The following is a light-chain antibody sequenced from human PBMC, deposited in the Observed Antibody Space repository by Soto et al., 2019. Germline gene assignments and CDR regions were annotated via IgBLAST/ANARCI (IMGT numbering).Light chain of an antibody. V-gene: IGKV3-15*01. J-gene: IGKJ3*01. Sequence: EIVMTQSPDTLSVSPGDRATLSCRASQSISRSLAWYQQKPGQAPRLLIYGASTRATGIPARFSGSGSGTEFTLTISSLQSEDFAVYYCQQYNNWPPVTFGPGTKVDI. CDR3: QQYNNWPPVT. CDR2: GAS. CDR1: QSISRS.